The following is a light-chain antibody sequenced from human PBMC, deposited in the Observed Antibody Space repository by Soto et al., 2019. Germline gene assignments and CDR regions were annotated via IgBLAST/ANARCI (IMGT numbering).Light chain of an antibody. CDR3: SAYTNIKTWV. J-gene: IGLJ2*01. CDR2: DVS. V-gene: IGLV2-14*01. CDR1: SSDVGAYKY. Sequence: QSVLTQPASVSGSPGQSITISCTGTSSDVGAYKYISWYQQHPGKAPKFLIYDVSNRPSGVSNRFSGSKSGSTASLTISGRQAEDEADYYCSAYTNIKTWVFGGGTKVTVL.